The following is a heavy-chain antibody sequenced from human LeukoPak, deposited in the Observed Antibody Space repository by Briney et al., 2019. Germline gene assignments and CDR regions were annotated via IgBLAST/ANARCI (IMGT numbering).Heavy chain of an antibody. D-gene: IGHD5-18*01. CDR2: IYYSGST. J-gene: IGHJ4*02. CDR1: GGSISSYY. Sequence: SETLSLTCTVSGGSISSYYWSWIRQPPGKGLEWIGYIYYSGSTNYNPSLKSRVTISVDTSKNQFSLKLSSVTAADTAVYYCARGSRGYSYEIDYWGQGTLVTVSS. CDR3: ARGSRGYSYEIDY. V-gene: IGHV4-59*01.